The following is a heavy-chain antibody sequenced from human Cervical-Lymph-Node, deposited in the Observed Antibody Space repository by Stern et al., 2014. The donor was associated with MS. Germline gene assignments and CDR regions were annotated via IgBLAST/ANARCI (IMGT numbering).Heavy chain of an antibody. CDR2: IIPIFGTA. Sequence: VQLVQSGAEVKKPGASVKVSCKASGYTFTSYGISWVRQAPGQGLEWMGGIIPIFGTANYAQKFQGRVTITADESTSTAYMELSSLRSEDTAVYYCASGLGGYAHDYWGQGTLVTVSS. V-gene: IGHV1-69*01. D-gene: IGHD3-22*01. CDR3: ASGLGGYAHDY. J-gene: IGHJ4*02. CDR1: GYTFTSYG.